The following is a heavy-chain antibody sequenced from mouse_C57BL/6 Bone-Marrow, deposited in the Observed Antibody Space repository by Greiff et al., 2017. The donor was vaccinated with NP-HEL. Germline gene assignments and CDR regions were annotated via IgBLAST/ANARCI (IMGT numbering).Heavy chain of an antibody. D-gene: IGHD1-1*01. V-gene: IGHV14-4*01. CDR3: TTNDGSSDGFAY. Sequence: VQLQQSGAELVRPGASVKLSCTASGFNIKDDYMHWVKQRPEQGLEWIGWIDPENGDTEYASKFQGKATIPADTSSNTVYQQLSSLTAEDAAVYYCTTNDGSSDGFAYWGQGTLVTVSA. CDR2: IDPENGDT. CDR1: GFNIKDDY. J-gene: IGHJ3*01.